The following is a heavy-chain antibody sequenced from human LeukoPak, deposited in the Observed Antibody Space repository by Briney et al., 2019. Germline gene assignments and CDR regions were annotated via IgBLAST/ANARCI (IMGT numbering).Heavy chain of an antibody. CDR3: ARGRRGGGYVISPFARQADRLDY. CDR2: INHSGST. J-gene: IGHJ4*02. Sequence: GSLRLSCAASGFTFSNYWMSWIRQPPGKGLEWIGEINHSGSTNYNPSLKSRVTISVDTSKNQFSLKLSSVTAADTAVYYCARGRRGGGYVISPFARQADRLDYWGQGTLVTVSS. D-gene: IGHD5-12*01. CDR1: GFTFSNYW. V-gene: IGHV4-34*01.